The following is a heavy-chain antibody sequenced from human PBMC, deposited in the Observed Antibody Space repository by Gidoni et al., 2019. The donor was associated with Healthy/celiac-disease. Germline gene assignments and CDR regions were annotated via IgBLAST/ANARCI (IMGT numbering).Heavy chain of an antibody. Sequence: QVQLVESGGGVVQPGMSLRLSCAASGFIFSRYSMHWVRQAPGKGLEWVAVMSYDGDNKYYADSVKGRFTISRDNSKKTLYLQMNSLRAEDTAVYYCARDFGGYYRSGAFDIWGQGTMVTVSS. CDR1: GFIFSRYS. CDR2: MSYDGDNK. D-gene: IGHD3-3*01. CDR3: ARDFGGYYRSGAFDI. V-gene: IGHV3-30-3*01. J-gene: IGHJ3*02.